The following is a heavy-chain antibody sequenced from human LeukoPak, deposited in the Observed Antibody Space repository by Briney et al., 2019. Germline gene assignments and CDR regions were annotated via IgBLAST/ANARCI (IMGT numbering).Heavy chain of an antibody. CDR3: ARGWLQSGDY. CDR1: GDTFSSHD. J-gene: IGHJ4*02. CDR2: INPNSGGT. Sequence: ASVKVSCKASGDTFSSHDISWVRQAPGQGLEWMGWINPNSGGTNYAQKFQGRVTMTRDTSISTAYMELSRLRSDDTAVYYCARGWLQSGDYWGQGTLVTVSS. D-gene: IGHD5-24*01. V-gene: IGHV1-2*02.